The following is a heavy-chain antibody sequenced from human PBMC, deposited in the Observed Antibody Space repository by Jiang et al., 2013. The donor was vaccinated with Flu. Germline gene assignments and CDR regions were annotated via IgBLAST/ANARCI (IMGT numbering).Heavy chain of an antibody. CDR2: INAGNGYI. CDR3: ARGKYCYGSDSYPLPFDY. D-gene: IGHD3-10*01. J-gene: IGHJ4*02. CDR1: GYTFTSYA. V-gene: IGHV1-3*01. Sequence: SGAEVKKPGASVRVSCKASGYTFTSYAMHWVRQAPGQRLEWMGWINAGNGYIKYSQRFQGRVTITRDTSATTTYMELSSLRSEDTAVYYCARGKYCYGSDSYPLPFDYWGQGTLVTVSS.